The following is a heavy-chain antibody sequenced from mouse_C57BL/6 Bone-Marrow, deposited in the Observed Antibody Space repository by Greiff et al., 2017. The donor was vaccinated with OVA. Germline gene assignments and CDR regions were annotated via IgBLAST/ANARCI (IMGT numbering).Heavy chain of an antibody. CDR3: ARWGNYGDYAMDY. CDR2: IYPGGGYT. CDR1: GYTFTNYW. J-gene: IGHJ4*01. V-gene: IGHV1-63*01. D-gene: IGHD2-1*01. Sequence: ESGAELVRPGTSVKMSCKASGYTFTNYWIGWAKQRPGHGLEWIGDIYPGGGYTTYNEKFKGKATLTADKSSSTAYMQLSSLTSEDSAIYYCARWGNYGDYAMDYWGQGTSVTVSS.